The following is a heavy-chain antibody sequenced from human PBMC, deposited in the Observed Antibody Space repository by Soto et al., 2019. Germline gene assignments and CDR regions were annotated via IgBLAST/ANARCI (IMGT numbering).Heavy chain of an antibody. CDR3: ATLPEMATSTPLDY. Sequence: ASVKVSCKASGGTFSSYAISWVRQAPGQGLEWMGGIIPIFGTANYAQKFQGRVTITADESTSTAYMELSSLRSEDTAVYYCATLPEMATSTPLDYWGQGTLVTVSS. J-gene: IGHJ4*02. CDR1: GGTFSSYA. CDR2: IIPIFGTA. V-gene: IGHV1-69*13. D-gene: IGHD5-12*01.